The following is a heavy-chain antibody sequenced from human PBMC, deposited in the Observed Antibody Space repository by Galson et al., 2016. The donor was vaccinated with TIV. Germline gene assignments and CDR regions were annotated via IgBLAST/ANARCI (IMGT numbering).Heavy chain of an antibody. V-gene: IGHV3-9*01. Sequence: SLRLSCAASGFTFSSFGMHWVRQPPGKGLEWVSGITWNSVGIDYADSVKGRFTISRDNAKNSLYLQMNSLRPDDTALYYCAKEQSCGGDCYLFDFWGQGALVTVSS. CDR2: ITWNSVGI. CDR3: AKEQSCGGDCYLFDF. D-gene: IGHD2-21*02. CDR1: GFTFSSFG. J-gene: IGHJ4*02.